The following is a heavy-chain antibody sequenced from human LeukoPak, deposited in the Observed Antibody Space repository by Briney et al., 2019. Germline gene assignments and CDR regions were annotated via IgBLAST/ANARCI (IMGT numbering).Heavy chain of an antibody. CDR2: ISYDGTNK. D-gene: IGHD2-21*02. V-gene: IGHV3-30*18. Sequence: GGSLRLSCAASGFTFSTYGMHWVRQAPGKGLEWVAVISYDGTNKYYADSVRGRFTISRDNSKNTLDLQMNRLRPEDTAVYYCAEDMALILVTDNGMDVWGQGTTVTVSS. CDR1: GFTFSTYG. J-gene: IGHJ6*02. CDR3: AEDMALILVTDNGMDV.